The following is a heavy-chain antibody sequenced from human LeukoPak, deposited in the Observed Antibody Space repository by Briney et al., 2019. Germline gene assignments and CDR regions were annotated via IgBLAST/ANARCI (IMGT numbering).Heavy chain of an antibody. Sequence: ASVEVSCKASGGTFSSYAISWVRQAPGQGLEWMGGIIPIFGTANYAQKFQGRVTITADESTSTAYMELSSLRSEDTAVYYCARDLGDYDILTGYYSPNWFDPWGQGTLVTVSS. V-gene: IGHV1-69*13. CDR2: IIPIFGTA. CDR1: GGTFSSYA. J-gene: IGHJ5*02. CDR3: ARDLGDYDILTGYYSPNWFDP. D-gene: IGHD3-9*01.